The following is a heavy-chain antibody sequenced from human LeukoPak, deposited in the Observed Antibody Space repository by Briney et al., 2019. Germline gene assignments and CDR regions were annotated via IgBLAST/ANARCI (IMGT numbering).Heavy chain of an antibody. CDR1: GFTSSSYA. CDR2: ISGSGGNT. CDR3: AKEDCSSTSCPYYYYYMDV. D-gene: IGHD2-2*01. Sequence: GGSLGLSCAASGFTSSSYAMSWVRQAPGKGLEWVSAISGSGGNTYYADSVKGRFTISRDNSKNTLYLQMNSLRAEDTAVYYCAKEDCSSTSCPYYYYYMDVWGKGTTVTVS. J-gene: IGHJ6*03. V-gene: IGHV3-23*01.